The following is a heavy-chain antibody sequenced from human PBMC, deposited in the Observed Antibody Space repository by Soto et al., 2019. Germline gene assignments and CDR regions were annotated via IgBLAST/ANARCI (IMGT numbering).Heavy chain of an antibody. D-gene: IGHD6-19*01. V-gene: IGHV3-30*18. Sequence: QVQLVESGGGVVQPGRSLRLSCVASGFTLSSTGMHWVRQAPGKGLEWVAMISYDGSNTFYADSVKGRFTTSRDNYWNTLYLQMDSLRPEDTCVYYCAKDWGSSVWFNWFDPWGHGTLFTVSS. CDR2: ISYDGSNT. J-gene: IGHJ5*02. CDR1: GFTLSSTG. CDR3: AKDWGSSVWFNWFDP.